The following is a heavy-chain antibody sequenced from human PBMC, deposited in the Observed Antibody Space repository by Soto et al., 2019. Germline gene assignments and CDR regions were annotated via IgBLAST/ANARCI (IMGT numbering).Heavy chain of an antibody. Sequence: SETLSLTCTVSGGSISSYYWSWIRQPPGKGLEWIGYIYYSGSTNYNPSLKSRVTISVDTSKNQFSLKLTSVTAADTAVYYCAQSSSLYVTVVPDYYYYMDVWGKGTTVTVSS. CDR2: IYYSGST. CDR3: AQSSSLYVTVVPDYYYYMDV. V-gene: IGHV4-59*08. D-gene: IGHD6-13*01. CDR1: GGSISSYY. J-gene: IGHJ6*03.